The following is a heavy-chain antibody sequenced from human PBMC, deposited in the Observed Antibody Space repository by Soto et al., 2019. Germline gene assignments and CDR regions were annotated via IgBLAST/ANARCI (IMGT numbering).Heavy chain of an antibody. D-gene: IGHD6-6*01. V-gene: IGHV1-8*01. J-gene: IGHJ6*02. Sequence: ASVKVSCKASGYTFTSYDINWVRQATGQGLEWMGWMNPNSGNTGDAQKFQGRVTMTRNTSISTAYMELSSLRSEDTAVYYCARVGAYSSSSGYYYYGMDVWGQGTTVTVSS. CDR3: ARVGAYSSSSGYYYYGMDV. CDR1: GYTFTSYD. CDR2: MNPNSGNT.